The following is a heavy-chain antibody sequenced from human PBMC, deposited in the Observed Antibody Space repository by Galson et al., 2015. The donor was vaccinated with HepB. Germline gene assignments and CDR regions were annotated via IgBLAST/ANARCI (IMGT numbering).Heavy chain of an antibody. CDR1: GYSFTSYW. V-gene: IGHV5-10-1*01. J-gene: IGHJ4*02. D-gene: IGHD3-22*01. CDR2: IDPSDSYT. Sequence: QSGAEVKKPGESLRISCKGSGYSFTSYWISWVRQMPGKGLEWMGRIDPSDSYTNYSPSFQGHVTISADKSISTAYLQWSSLKASDTAMYYCARLPYYYDSSGYSPPFDYWGQGTLVTVSS. CDR3: ARLPYYYDSSGYSPPFDY.